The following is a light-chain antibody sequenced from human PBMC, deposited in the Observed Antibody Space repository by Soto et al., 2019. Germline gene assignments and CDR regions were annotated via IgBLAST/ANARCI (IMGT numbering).Light chain of an antibody. Sequence: DIQMTQSPSSLSASVGDRVTITCRASQGISNYLAWYQQKPGKVPKLLICAASTLHSGVPSRFSGSGSGTDVTLPISSRQPEPVATYYCQKYNCATLTFGGTTKVEI. V-gene: IGKV1-27*01. CDR3: QKYNCATLT. CDR2: AAS. CDR1: QGISNY. J-gene: IGKJ4*01.